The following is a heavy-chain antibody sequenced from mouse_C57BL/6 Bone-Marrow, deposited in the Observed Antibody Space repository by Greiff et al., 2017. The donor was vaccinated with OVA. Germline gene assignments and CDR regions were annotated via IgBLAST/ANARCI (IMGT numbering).Heavy chain of an antibody. V-gene: IGHV1-64*01. D-gene: IGHD1-1*01. CDR1: GYTFTSYW. J-gene: IGHJ4*01. Sequence: QVHVKQPGAELVMPGASVKLSCKASGYTFTSYWMHWVKQRPGQGLEWIGMIHPNSGSTNYNEKFKSKATLTVDKSSSTAYMQLSSLTSEDSAVYYCAREDYYYGSCAMDYWGQGTSVTVSS. CDR2: IHPNSGST. CDR3: AREDYYYGSCAMDY.